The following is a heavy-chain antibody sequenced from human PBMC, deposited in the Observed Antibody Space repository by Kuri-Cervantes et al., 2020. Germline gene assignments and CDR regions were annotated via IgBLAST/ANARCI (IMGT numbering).Heavy chain of an antibody. J-gene: IGHJ4*02. CDR2: ITWNSGYI. CDR1: GFSIGDYA. Sequence: GGSLRLSCAASGFSIGDYAMHWVRQTPGQGLQWVAGITWNSGYIVYADSVEGRFTLSRDNGENSLYLEMSSLRGDDTAVYYCGRGGGYPSFWGQGTLVTVSS. CDR3: GRGGGYPSF. D-gene: IGHD6-25*01. V-gene: IGHV3-9*01.